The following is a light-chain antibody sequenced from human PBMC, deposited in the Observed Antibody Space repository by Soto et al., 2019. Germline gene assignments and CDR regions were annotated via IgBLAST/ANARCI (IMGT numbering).Light chain of an antibody. Sequence: DIQMTQSPTTLSASVGDRVTITCRASQSISKWLDWYQQEPGKAPKLLIYKASTLERGVPSRFSGSGSGTEFTLTIGGLQPDDFATYYCQQYDSYPVTFGGGTTVETK. CDR2: KAS. CDR1: QSISKW. CDR3: QQYDSYPVT. J-gene: IGKJ4*01. V-gene: IGKV1-5*03.